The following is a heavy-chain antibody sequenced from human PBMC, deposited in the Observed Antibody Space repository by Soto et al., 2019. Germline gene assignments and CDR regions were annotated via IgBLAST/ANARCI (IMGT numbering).Heavy chain of an antibody. D-gene: IGHD2-15*01. V-gene: IGHV3-30-3*01. Sequence: GGSLRLSCAASGFSFSFYAIHWVRQAPGKGLEWVAFISYDGSSQYYADSLKGRFTISRDDSQNTAFLQMNSLKTEDTAVYYCTRLQDIVVIPGAWGQGTQVTVPQ. CDR1: GFSFSFYA. CDR2: ISYDGSSQ. J-gene: IGHJ5*02. CDR3: TRLQDIVVIPGA.